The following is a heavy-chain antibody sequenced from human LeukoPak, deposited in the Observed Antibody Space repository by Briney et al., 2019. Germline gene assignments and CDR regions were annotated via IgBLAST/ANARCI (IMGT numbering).Heavy chain of an antibody. CDR1: GGSISSHY. D-gene: IGHD3-9*01. Sequence: SETLSLTCTVSGGSISSHYWSWIRQPPGKGLEWIGYIYYSGSTNYNPSLKSRVTISVDTSKNQFSLKLSSVTAADTAVYYCARDYDVLTAYPPTQLFDPWGQGTLVTVSS. CDR3: ARDYDVLTAYPPTQLFDP. CDR2: IYYSGST. J-gene: IGHJ5*02. V-gene: IGHV4-59*11.